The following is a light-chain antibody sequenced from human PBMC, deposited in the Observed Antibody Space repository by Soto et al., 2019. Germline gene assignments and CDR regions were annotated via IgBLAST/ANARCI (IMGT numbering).Light chain of an antibody. CDR2: DAS. CDR3: QQYDTYPLT. J-gene: IGKJ4*01. Sequence: DIQMTQSPSTLSASVGDRVTITCRASQSVSSWLAWYQQKPGKAPKLLMYDASNLESGVPSSFSGSGSGTEFTLTISSLQPDDFATYYCQQYDTYPLTFGGGTKVDIK. V-gene: IGKV1-5*01. CDR1: QSVSSW.